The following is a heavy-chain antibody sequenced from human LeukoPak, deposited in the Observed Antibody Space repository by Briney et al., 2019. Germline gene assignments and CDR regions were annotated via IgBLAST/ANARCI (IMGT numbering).Heavy chain of an antibody. CDR2: IYYSGST. Sequence: SETLSLTCTVSGGSISSGDYYWSWIRQPPGKGLEWIGYIYYSGSTYYNPSLKSRVTISVDTSKNQFSLKLSSVTAADTAVYYCARVTRTWAPRFHYWGQGTLVTVSS. CDR3: ARVTRTWAPRFHY. CDR1: GGSISSGDYY. D-gene: IGHD1-14*01. J-gene: IGHJ4*02. V-gene: IGHV4-30-4*01.